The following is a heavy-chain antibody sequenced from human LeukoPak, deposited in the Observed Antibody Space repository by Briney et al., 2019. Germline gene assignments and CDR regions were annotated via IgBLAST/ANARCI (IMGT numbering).Heavy chain of an antibody. CDR3: ARDGHSSGIDY. CDR1: GGSFSGYY. CDR2: INHSGST. Sequence: SETLSLTCAVYGGSFSGYYWSWIRQPPGKGLEWIGEINHSGSTNYNPSLKSRVTISVDTSKNQFSLKLSSVTAAGTAVYYCARDGHSSGIDYWGQGTLVTVSS. V-gene: IGHV4-34*01. J-gene: IGHJ4*02. D-gene: IGHD6-19*01.